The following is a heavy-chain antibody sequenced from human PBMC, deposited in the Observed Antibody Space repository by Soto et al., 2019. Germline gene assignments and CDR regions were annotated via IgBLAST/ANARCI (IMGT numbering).Heavy chain of an antibody. Sequence: QVQLQQWGAGLLKPSETLSLTCAVYGGSFSGYYWSWIRQPPGKGLEWIWEINHSGSTNYNPSLKSRVTISVDTSKNQFSLKLSSVTAADTAVYYCARGARSWQHDAFDIWGQGTMVTVSS. J-gene: IGHJ3*02. D-gene: IGHD6-13*01. CDR1: GGSFSGYY. V-gene: IGHV4-34*01. CDR2: INHSGST. CDR3: ARGARSWQHDAFDI.